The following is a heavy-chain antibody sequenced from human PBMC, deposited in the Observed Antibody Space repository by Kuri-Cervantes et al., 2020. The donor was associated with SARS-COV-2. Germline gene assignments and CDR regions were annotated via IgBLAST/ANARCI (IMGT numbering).Heavy chain of an antibody. CDR1: GFTFSHYW. D-gene: IGHD3-10*01. J-gene: IGHJ4*02. CDR3: ARDGSGTFYWMEYFDY. CDR2: IKQDGNEK. Sequence: GESLKISCAASGFTFSHYWLGWVRQAPGKGLEWVANIKQDGNEKYYVDSVKGRFTTSKDNAEDSLYLQMNSLRAEDTAVYYCARDGSGTFYWMEYFDYWGQGTLVTVSS. V-gene: IGHV3-7*01.